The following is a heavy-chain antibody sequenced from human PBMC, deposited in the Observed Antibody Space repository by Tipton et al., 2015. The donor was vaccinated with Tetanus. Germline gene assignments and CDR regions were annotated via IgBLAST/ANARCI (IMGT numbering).Heavy chain of an antibody. J-gene: IGHJ4*02. V-gene: IGHV1-69*01. CDR3: AXXXXRXXRAYDX. CDR2: ITPIFGTT. Sequence: QLVQSGAEMKKPGSSVKVSCKASGGTFTNYALSWVRQAPGQGLEWVGGITPIFGTTNSAPKFQGRVTITADESTNTAYMELSXXXXEXTXVXXXAXXXXRXXRAYDXWGXGXXXXVXS. CDR1: GGTFTNYA.